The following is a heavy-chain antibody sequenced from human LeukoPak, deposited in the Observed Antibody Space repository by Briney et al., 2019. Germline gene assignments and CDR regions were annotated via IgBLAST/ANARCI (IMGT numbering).Heavy chain of an antibody. CDR3: VREWVDNWFDS. CDR2: INHSGST. D-gene: IGHD2-15*01. Sequence: SETLSLTCAVYGGSFSGYYWSWIRKPPGKGLEWIGEINHSGSTNYNPSLKSRVTISVDTSKNQFSLKVSAVTAADTAVYYCVREWVDNWFDSWGQGTLVTVSS. J-gene: IGHJ5*01. V-gene: IGHV4-34*01. CDR1: GGSFSGYY.